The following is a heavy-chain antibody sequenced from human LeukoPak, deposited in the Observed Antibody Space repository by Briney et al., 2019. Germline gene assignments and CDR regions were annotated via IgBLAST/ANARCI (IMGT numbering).Heavy chain of an antibody. Sequence: GGSLRLSCAASGFIFSDYAMNWVRQAPGKGLEWVSAISGRGGTTYYADSVKGRFAISRDNSKNTLYLQMNSLRDEDTALYYCAKDRYSNYGNWFDPWGQGTLVTVFS. V-gene: IGHV3-23*01. J-gene: IGHJ5*02. CDR1: GFIFSDYA. CDR2: ISGRGGTT. D-gene: IGHD4-11*01. CDR3: AKDRYSNYGNWFDP.